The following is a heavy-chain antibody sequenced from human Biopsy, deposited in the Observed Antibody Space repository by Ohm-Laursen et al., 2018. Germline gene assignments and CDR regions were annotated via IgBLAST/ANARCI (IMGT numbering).Heavy chain of an antibody. CDR1: GGDINNYY. CDR2: IYPGGST. CDR3: ASVVLGPTNDAFDL. V-gene: IGHV4-4*07. J-gene: IGHJ3*01. Sequence: SETLSPTCNVSGGDINNYYWSWIRQPAGKGLEWIGRIYPGGSTTYNPSLKSRVTMSVDTSKKQLSLRLRSVTAADTAMYYCASVVLGPTNDAFDLWGQGTMVVVSS. D-gene: IGHD3-22*01.